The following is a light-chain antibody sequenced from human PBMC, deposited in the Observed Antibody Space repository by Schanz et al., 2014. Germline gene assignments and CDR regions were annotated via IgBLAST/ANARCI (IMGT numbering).Light chain of an antibody. CDR1: SSDVGNYNL. CDR3: SSYTSSSTPVV. V-gene: IGLV2-14*02. Sequence: SALTQPASVSGSPGQSITISCTGTSSDVGNYNLVSWYQQHPGKAPKSMLYEGSRRPSGVSNRFSGSKSGNTASLTISGLQAEDEADYYCSSYTSSSTPVVFGGGTKLTVL. CDR2: EGS. J-gene: IGLJ2*01.